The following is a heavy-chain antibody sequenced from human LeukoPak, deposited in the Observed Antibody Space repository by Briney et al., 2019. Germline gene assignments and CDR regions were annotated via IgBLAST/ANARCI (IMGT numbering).Heavy chain of an antibody. Sequence: ASVKVSCKASGYTFTSYDIYWLRPAPGQGPEWMGWMSPNSGNTGSAQRFQGRVTMTRDTSMSSAYMELSNLRPEDTAVYYCARGSFSRWTTQSYFDYWGQGTLVTVSS. CDR2: MSPNSGNT. D-gene: IGHD4-23*01. J-gene: IGHJ4*02. V-gene: IGHV1-8*01. CDR1: GYTFTSYD. CDR3: ARGSFSRWTTQSYFDY.